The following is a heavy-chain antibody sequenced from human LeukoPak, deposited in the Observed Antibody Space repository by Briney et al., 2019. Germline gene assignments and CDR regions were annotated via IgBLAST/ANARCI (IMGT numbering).Heavy chain of an antibody. Sequence: ASVKVSCKASGYTFSSYDINWVRQAAGQGLEWMGWMNPKTGNTGFSQKFQGRVTITRDTSISTAYMELSRLTSEDTGVYYCTRGPPRDGLVVIAAANEYWGQGSLVTVSS. D-gene: IGHD2-2*01. V-gene: IGHV1-8*03. CDR2: MNPKTGNT. CDR1: GYTFSSYD. CDR3: TRGPPRDGLVVIAAANEY. J-gene: IGHJ4*02.